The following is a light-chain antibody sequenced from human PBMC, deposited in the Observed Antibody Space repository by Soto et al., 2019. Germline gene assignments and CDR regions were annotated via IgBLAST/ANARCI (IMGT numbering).Light chain of an antibody. V-gene: IGLV2-14*01. CDR1: GNDVGGYNY. CDR3: ISYTTSSTYV. CDR2: DVS. Sequence: QSVLTQPASASGSPGQSITISCTGTGNDVGGYNYVSWYQQHPGKAPKVMIYDVSNRPSGVSNRFSGSKSGNTASLIISGLQAEDEADYYRISYTTSSTYVFGTGTKVTVL. J-gene: IGLJ1*01.